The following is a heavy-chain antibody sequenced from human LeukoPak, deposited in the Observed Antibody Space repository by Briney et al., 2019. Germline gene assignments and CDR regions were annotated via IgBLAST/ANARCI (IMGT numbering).Heavy chain of an antibody. D-gene: IGHD3-10*02. J-gene: IGHJ4*02. CDR1: GGSINNYY. CDR3: ARVFSGY. CDR2: IYYSGST. Sequence: PSETLSLTCTVSGGSINNYYWTWIRQPPGKGLEWIGHIYYSGSTDYNPSLKSRVTLSVDTSKNQFSLKLSSVTAADTAVYYCARVFSGYWGQGTLVTVSS. V-gene: IGHV4-59*12.